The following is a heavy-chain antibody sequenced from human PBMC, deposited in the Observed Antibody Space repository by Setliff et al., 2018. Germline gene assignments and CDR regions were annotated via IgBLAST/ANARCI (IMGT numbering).Heavy chain of an antibody. CDR3: AREYWLMWFGELKTRGGMDG. V-gene: IGHV3-30*03. Sequence: GGSLRLSCGASGFIFSIFGMHWVRQAPGKGLEWVAAVSFDGRNKYYEDSVKGRFTISRDNSKHTLFLQMNNLRIEDTAVYDCAREYWLMWFGELKTRGGMDGWGQGTLVTVSS. D-gene: IGHD3-10*01. J-gene: IGHJ4*02. CDR1: GFIFSIFG. CDR2: VSFDGRNK.